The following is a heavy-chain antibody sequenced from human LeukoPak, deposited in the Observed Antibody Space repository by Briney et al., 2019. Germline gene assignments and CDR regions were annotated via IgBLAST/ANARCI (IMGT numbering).Heavy chain of an antibody. CDR1: GYTFTDYY. Sequence: ASVKVSCKASGYTFTDYYIHWVRQAPGQGLEWMGWINPKSGDANFAQKFQGRVTMTRDTSINTAYVESSRLTSEDTAVYYCATLYYDILTGARDYWGQGTLVTVSS. V-gene: IGHV1-2*02. CDR3: ATLYYDILTGARDY. J-gene: IGHJ4*02. D-gene: IGHD3-9*01. CDR2: INPKSGDA.